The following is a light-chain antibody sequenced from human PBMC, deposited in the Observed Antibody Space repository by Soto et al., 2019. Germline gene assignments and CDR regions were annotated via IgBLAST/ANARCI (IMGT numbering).Light chain of an antibody. Sequence: EVVMTQSPDSLSVSPGERATLSCRASQSVSRNLAWYQQKPGQAPRLLIYDASNRATGIPARFSGSGSGTDFTLTIDNLEPEDFAIYYCQQRSSWPPITFGQGTRLEIK. V-gene: IGKV3-11*01. CDR2: DAS. CDR1: QSVSRN. CDR3: QQRSSWPPIT. J-gene: IGKJ5*01.